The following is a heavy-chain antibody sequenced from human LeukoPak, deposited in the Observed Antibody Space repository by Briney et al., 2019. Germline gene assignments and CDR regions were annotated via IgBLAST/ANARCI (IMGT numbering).Heavy chain of an antibody. CDR1: GGTFSSYA. Sequence: SVKVSCKASGGTFSSYAISWVRQAPGQGLGWMGRIIPILGIANYAQKFQGRVTITADKSKSTAYMEMSSLRSEDTAVYYCARGIGVVPAAIDYWGQGTLVTVSS. CDR2: IIPILGIA. D-gene: IGHD2-2*02. J-gene: IGHJ4*02. CDR3: ARGIGVVPAAIDY. V-gene: IGHV1-69*04.